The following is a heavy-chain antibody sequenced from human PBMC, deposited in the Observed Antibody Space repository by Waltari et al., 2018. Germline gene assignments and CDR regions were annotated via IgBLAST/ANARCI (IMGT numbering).Heavy chain of an antibody. V-gene: IGHV4-61*01. Sequence: QVQLQESGPGLVKPSETLSLTCTVSGDSVSSTNYYWTWIRQPPGRGLEWIGYIYDSGCTNFIPALGSRVTMSVDTSKRQFSLRLSAVTAADTAVYYCASTSPTYDYFDYWGQGILVTVSS. D-gene: IGHD1-26*01. CDR2: IYDSGCT. CDR3: ASTSPTYDYFDY. J-gene: IGHJ4*02. CDR1: GDSVSSTNYY.